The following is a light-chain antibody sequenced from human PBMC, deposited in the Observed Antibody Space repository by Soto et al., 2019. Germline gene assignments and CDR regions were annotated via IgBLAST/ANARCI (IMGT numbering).Light chain of an antibody. CDR3: QHFHNWPPWT. CDR2: GAS. J-gene: IGKJ1*01. Sequence: EVVMTQSPDTLSVSPGERATLSCRASQSVSSSLAWYQQKPGQAPRLLIYGASTRATGVPARFSGSGSGTEFTLTISSLQSEDVAVYDWQHFHNWPPWTFGQGTRVEIK. CDR1: QSVSSS. V-gene: IGKV3-15*01.